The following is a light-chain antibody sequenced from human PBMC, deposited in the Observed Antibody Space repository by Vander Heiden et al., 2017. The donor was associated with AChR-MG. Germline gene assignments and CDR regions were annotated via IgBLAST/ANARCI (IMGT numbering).Light chain of an antibody. V-gene: IGKV3-20*01. CDR1: QSVSSSY. Sequence: EIVLTQSPATLSLSQGERATVTCRARQSVSSSYLAWCQQKPGQAPRLLINGASSRATGIADRFSGSGSGTEVTLTISRLEPEDFAVYYCQQYGSSHPITFGQGTRLEIK. CDR2: GAS. J-gene: IGKJ5*01. CDR3: QQYGSSHPIT.